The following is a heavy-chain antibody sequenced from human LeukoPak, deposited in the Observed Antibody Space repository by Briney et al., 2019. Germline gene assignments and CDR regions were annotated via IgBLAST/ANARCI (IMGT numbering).Heavy chain of an antibody. Sequence: SETLSLTCAVYGGSFSGYYWSWIRQPPGKGLEWIGEINHSGSTNYNPSLKSRVTISVDTSKNQFSLKLSSVTAADTAVYYCARRSRQRLPRGFQHWGQGTLVTVSS. CDR1: GGSFSGYY. CDR3: ARRSRQRLPRGFQH. V-gene: IGHV4-34*01. CDR2: INHSGST. D-gene: IGHD6-25*01. J-gene: IGHJ1*01.